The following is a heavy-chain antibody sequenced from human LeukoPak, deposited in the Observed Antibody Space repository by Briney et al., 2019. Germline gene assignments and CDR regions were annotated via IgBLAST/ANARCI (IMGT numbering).Heavy chain of an antibody. CDR3: ARGVGLVPTMSKKHFDY. CDR2: MNPNSGNT. J-gene: IGHJ4*02. V-gene: IGHV1-8*01. Sequence: GASVKVSCKASGYTFTSYDINWVRQATGQGLEWMGWMNPNSGNTGYAQKFQGRVTMTRNTSISTAYMELSGLRSVDTAVYFCARGVGLVPTMSKKHFDYWGQGTLVTVSS. D-gene: IGHD5-12*01. CDR1: GYTFTSYD.